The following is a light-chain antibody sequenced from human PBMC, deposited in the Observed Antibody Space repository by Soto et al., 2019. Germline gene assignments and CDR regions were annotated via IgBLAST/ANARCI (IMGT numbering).Light chain of an antibody. J-gene: IGLJ2*01. CDR3: AARDDRLNGLV. V-gene: IGLV1-44*01. Sequence: QSVLTQPPSASGTPGQRVTISCSGSSSNIGNHNVNWYQQRPGTAPRLLIFINERRPSGVPDRVSGSKSGTSASLVISGLRSDEEADYYCAARDDRLNGLVFGGGTKLTVL. CDR1: SSNIGNHN. CDR2: INE.